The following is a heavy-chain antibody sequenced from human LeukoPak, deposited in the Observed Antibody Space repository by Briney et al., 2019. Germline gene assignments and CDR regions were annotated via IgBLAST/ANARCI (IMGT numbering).Heavy chain of an antibody. CDR1: GFTFSSYA. D-gene: IGHD3-10*02. J-gene: IGHJ5*02. V-gene: IGHV3-23*01. CDR2: LSGGGATA. Sequence: GGSLRLSCVGSGFTFSSYAISWVRQAPGKGLEWVSTLSGGGATANNADSVKGRFTISRDNSKNTVYLQMNSLRAEDTAVYYSAKEDYVSLDPWGQGTLVTVSA. CDR3: AKEDYVSLDP.